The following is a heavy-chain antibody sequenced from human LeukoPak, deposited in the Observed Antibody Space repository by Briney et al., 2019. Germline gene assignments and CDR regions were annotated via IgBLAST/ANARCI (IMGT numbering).Heavy chain of an antibody. V-gene: IGHV3-30-3*01. D-gene: IGHD3-3*01. J-gene: IGHJ3*02. CDR2: ISYDGSNK. Sequence: GGSLRLSCAASGFTFSSYAMHWVRQAPGKGLEWVAVISYDGSNKYYADSVKGRFTISRDNSKNTLYLQMNSLRTEDTAVYYCAREPYDSYDAFDIWGQGTKVTVSS. CDR1: GFTFSSYA. CDR3: AREPYDSYDAFDI.